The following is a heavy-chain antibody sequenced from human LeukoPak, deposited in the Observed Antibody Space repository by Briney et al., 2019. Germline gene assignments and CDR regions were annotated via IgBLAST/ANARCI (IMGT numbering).Heavy chain of an antibody. J-gene: IGHJ6*03. CDR3: ARAAVPPGIAAAGSYYYYYYMDV. Sequence: ASVKVSCKASGGTFSSYAISWVRQAPGQGLEWMGGIIPIFGTANYAQKFQGRVTITADESTSTAYMELSRLGSEDTAVYYCARAAVPPGIAAAGSYYYYYYMDVWGKGTTVTISS. D-gene: IGHD6-13*01. V-gene: IGHV1-69*01. CDR1: GGTFSSYA. CDR2: IIPIFGTA.